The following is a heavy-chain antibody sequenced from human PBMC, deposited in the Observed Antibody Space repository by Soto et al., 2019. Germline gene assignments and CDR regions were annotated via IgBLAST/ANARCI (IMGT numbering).Heavy chain of an antibody. J-gene: IGHJ4*02. CDR3: AGDGGSSKIYF. V-gene: IGHV3-53*01. CDR1: GYSVSVNY. CDR2: IYSGDRT. Sequence: EVRLVESGGGLIQPGGSLGPPCPALGYSVSVNYLSWVRQAPGERLECVSVIYSGDRTDYADPVKGRFTISRDISTNTLFLQMNSLRPEDTAVYYCAGDGGSSKIYFWGQGTQVTVSS. D-gene: IGHD1-26*01.